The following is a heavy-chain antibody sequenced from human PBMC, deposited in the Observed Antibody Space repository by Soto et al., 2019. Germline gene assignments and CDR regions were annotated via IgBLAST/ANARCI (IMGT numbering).Heavy chain of an antibody. CDR2: IYSGGST. CDR1: GFTVSSNY. Sequence: EVQLVESGGGLVQPGGSLRLSCAASGFTVSSNYMSWVRQAPGKGLEWVSVIYSGGSTYYADSVKGRFTISRDNSKKTLYLQMNSLRAEDTAVYYCARAHLMYYYGSGSYFDYWGQGTLVTVSS. D-gene: IGHD3-10*01. V-gene: IGHV3-66*01. CDR3: ARAHLMYYYGSGSYFDY. J-gene: IGHJ4*02.